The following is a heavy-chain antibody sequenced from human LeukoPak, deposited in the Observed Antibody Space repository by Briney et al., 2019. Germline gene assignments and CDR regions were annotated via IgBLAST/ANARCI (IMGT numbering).Heavy chain of an antibody. CDR3: ARVKERYYDSSGPFVFDY. Sequence: SGTLSLTCTVSGGSISSYYWSWIRQPPGKGLEWIGYIYYSGSTNYNPSLKSRVTISVDTSKNQFSLKLSSVTAADTAVYYCARVKERYYDSSGPFVFDYWGQGTLVTVSS. V-gene: IGHV4-59*01. D-gene: IGHD3-22*01. CDR2: IYYSGST. CDR1: GGSISSYY. J-gene: IGHJ4*02.